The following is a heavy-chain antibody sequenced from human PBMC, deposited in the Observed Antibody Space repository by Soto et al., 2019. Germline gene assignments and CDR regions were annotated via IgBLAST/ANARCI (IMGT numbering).Heavy chain of an antibody. V-gene: IGHV3-53*01. D-gene: IGHD3-22*01. CDR3: AKDNYYDSSGYYRRVIRAYFQH. Sequence: PGGSLRLSCAVSGFTVSNNYMSWVRQAPGKGLEGVSVIYSGGYTAYGDSVKGRFTISRDNSKNTLYLQMNSLRAEDTAVYYCAKDNYYDSSGYYRRVIRAYFQHWGQGTLVTVSS. CDR2: IYSGGYT. J-gene: IGHJ1*01. CDR1: GFTVSNNY.